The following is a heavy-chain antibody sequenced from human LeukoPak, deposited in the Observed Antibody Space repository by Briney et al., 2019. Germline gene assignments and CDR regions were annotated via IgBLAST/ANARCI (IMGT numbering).Heavy chain of an antibody. V-gene: IGHV3-11*06. CDR1: GFIFSDYY. D-gene: IGHD4-17*01. CDR2: ISSSSSYI. Sequence: KAGGSLRLSCPASGFIFSDYYMSWIRQAPGXGLEWVSYISSSSSYINYADSVKGRFTISRDNAKNSLYLQMNSLRAEDTAVYYCARVSYGDSGYFDYWGQGTLVTVSS. J-gene: IGHJ4*02. CDR3: ARVSYGDSGYFDY.